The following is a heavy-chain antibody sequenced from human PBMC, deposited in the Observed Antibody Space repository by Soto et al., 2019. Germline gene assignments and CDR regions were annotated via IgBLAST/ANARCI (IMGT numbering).Heavy chain of an antibody. CDR1: GYTFTSYY. Sequence: ASVKVSCKASGYTFTSYYMHWVRQAPGQGLEWMGIINPSGGSTSYAQKFQGGVTMTRDTSTSTVYMELSSLRSEDTAVYYCARIPRRGSSGGSGYFDYWGQGTLVTVSS. CDR3: ARIPRRGSSGGSGYFDY. J-gene: IGHJ4*02. V-gene: IGHV1-46*01. CDR2: INPSGGST. D-gene: IGHD2-15*01.